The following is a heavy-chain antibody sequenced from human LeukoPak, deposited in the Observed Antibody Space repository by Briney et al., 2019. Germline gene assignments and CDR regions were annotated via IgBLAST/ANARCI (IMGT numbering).Heavy chain of an antibody. CDR3: ARRLGETSVYNYGLSFDP. V-gene: IGHV1-2*02. Sequence: ASVKVSCKTSGYTFTAYYMHWVRQAPGQGLEWMGWINTNNGGTTYSRRFQGRVTMTRDTSTSTAYLDLSRLSSDDTAVYYCARRLGETSVYNYGLSFDPWGQGTLLTVSS. D-gene: IGHD3-10*01. J-gene: IGHJ5*02. CDR2: INTNNGGT. CDR1: GYTFTAYY.